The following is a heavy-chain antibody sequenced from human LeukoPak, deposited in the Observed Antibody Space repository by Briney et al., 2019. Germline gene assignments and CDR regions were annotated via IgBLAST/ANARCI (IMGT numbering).Heavy chain of an antibody. D-gene: IGHD3-9*01. J-gene: IGHJ4*02. CDR2: ISGDGGST. CDR3: GKGRLRYFDWQGDY. Sequence: QAGGSLRLSCAASGFTFGDYAMHWVRQAPGKGLEWVSLISGDGGSTYYADSVKGRFTISRDNTKNSLYLQMNSLRTEDSALYYCGKGRLRYFDWQGDYWGQGSLVTVSS. CDR1: GFTFGDYA. V-gene: IGHV3-43*02.